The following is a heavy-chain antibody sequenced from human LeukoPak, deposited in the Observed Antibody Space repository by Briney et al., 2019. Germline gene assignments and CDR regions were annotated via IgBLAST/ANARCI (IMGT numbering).Heavy chain of an antibody. D-gene: IGHD3-22*01. CDR1: GGSISSSSYY. V-gene: IGHV4-39*01. Sequence: SETLSLTCTVSGGSISSSSYYWGWIRQPPGKGLEWIGSIYYSGSTYYNPSLKSRVTISVDTSKNQFSLKLSSVTAADTAVYYCASHRHDSSGYYSVATWFDPWGQGTWSPSPQ. CDR3: ASHRHDSSGYYSVATWFDP. J-gene: IGHJ5*02. CDR2: IYYSGST.